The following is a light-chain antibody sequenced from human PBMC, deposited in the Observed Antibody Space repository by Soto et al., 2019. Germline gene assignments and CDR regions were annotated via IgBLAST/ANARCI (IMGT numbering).Light chain of an antibody. CDR2: DVS. CDR1: SSDVGTYNY. J-gene: IGLJ1*01. Sequence: QSVLTQPRSMSGSPGQSVTISCTGTSSDVGTYNYVSWYQQHPGKAPKVMLYDVSRRPSGVPDRFSGSKSGNTASLTISGLQPDDEADYYCYSYAGNSYVFGTGTKVTVL. CDR3: YSYAGNSYV. V-gene: IGLV2-11*01.